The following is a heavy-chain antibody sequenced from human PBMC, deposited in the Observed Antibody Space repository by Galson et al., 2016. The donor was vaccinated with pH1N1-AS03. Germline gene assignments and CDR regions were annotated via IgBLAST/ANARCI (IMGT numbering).Heavy chain of an antibody. CDR1: GGTLNNYA. J-gene: IGHJ4*02. Sequence: SVKVSCKASGGTLNNYAVNWVRQAPGQGLEWMGGISPIFGSANHAQKFQGRVTITADIFKNTAYMELSGLSSEDTAVYYCARGLTYHFGSGSVFWGQGTLVTVSS. V-gene: IGHV1-69*06. CDR2: ISPIFGSA. D-gene: IGHD3-10*01. CDR3: ARGLTYHFGSGSVF.